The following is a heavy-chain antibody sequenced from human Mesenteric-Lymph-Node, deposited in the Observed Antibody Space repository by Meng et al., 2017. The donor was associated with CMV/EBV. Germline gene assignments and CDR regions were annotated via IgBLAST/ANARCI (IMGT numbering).Heavy chain of an antibody. CDR1: SNW. CDR3: VRDFVGPNEY. J-gene: IGHJ4*02. D-gene: IGHD1-26*01. CDR2: NDRDGKTT. V-gene: IGHV3-74*01. Sequence: EMQLEESGRGLVQPGASLRLSCAASSNWIHWVRQAPGKGLVGVSRNDRDGKTTDYAGSVRGRFTISSDSAKSTGYLQMNSLRAEDTSVYYCVRDFVGPNEYWGPGTMVTVSS.